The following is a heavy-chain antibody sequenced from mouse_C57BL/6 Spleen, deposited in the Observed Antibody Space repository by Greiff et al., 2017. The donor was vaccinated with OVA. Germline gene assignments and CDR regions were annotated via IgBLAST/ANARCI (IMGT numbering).Heavy chain of an antibody. CDR3: ARNLGTDAMDY. J-gene: IGHJ4*01. V-gene: IGHV2-2*01. CDR2: IWSGGST. CDR1: GFSLTSYG. D-gene: IGHD3-3*01. Sequence: QVQLQQSGPGLVQPSQSLSITCTVSGFSLTSYGVHWVRQSPGKGLEWLGVIWSGGSTDYNAAFISRLSISKDNSKSQVFFKMNSLQADDTATYYCARNLGTDAMDYWGQGTSVTVSS.